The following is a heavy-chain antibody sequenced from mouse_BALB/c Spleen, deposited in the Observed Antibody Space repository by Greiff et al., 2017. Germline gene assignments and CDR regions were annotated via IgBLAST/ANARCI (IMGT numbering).Heavy chain of an antibody. CDR3: VRGYYLAY. CDR2: IRSKSNNYAT. Sequence: EVQLVESGGGLVQPKGSLKLSCAASGFTFNTYAMNWVRQAPGKGLEWVARIRSKSNNYATYYADSVKDRFTISRDDSQSMLYLQMNNLKTEDTAMYYCVRGYYLAYWGQGTLVTVSA. CDR1: GFTFNTYA. V-gene: IGHV10-1*02. J-gene: IGHJ3*01. D-gene: IGHD2-3*01.